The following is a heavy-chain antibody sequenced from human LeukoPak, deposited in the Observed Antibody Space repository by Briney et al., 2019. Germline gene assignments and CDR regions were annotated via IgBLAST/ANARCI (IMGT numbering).Heavy chain of an antibody. D-gene: IGHD1-26*01. CDR2: LWSDGTNK. V-gene: IGHV3-33*01. J-gene: IGHJ4*02. CDR3: AREHSLYSGSYLDY. Sequence: PGGSLRLSCAASGFTFSNYAMHWVRQAPGKGLEWVAVLWSDGTNKHYPDSVRGRFTISRDNSKNTLDLQMNSLRAEDTAVYFCAREHSLYSGSYLDYWGQGTLVTVSS. CDR1: GFTFSNYA.